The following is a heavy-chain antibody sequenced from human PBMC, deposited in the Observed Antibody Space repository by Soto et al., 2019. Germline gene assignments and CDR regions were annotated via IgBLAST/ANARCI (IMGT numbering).Heavy chain of an antibody. D-gene: IGHD2-2*01. CDR1: GGSFVDHY. J-gene: IGHJ5*02. CDR3: ARVPDR. CDR2: LNHGVST. V-gene: IGHV4-34*01. Sequence: PSETLSLTCAVYGGSFVDHYWSWIRQPPGKGLEWIGELNHGVSTNYNPSLKSRVTISVDASKSQFSLKLSSVSAADTAVYYCARVPDRWGQGTLVTVSS.